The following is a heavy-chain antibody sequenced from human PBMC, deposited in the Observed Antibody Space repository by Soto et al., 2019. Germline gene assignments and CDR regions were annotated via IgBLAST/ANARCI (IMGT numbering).Heavy chain of an antibody. D-gene: IGHD1-1*01. CDR2: IKNKIDGGTT. J-gene: IGHJ3*02. Sequence: EVHLVESGGGLVKPGGSLRLSCAASGFTLSDAWMSWVRQAPGKGLEWVGRIKNKIDGGTTNYAAPVKGRFTISRDDSNNTLYLQMNSLKTEDTAVYYCTTGILIRQAFDIWGQGTMVTVSS. V-gene: IGHV3-15*01. CDR3: TTGILIRQAFDI. CDR1: GFTLSDAW.